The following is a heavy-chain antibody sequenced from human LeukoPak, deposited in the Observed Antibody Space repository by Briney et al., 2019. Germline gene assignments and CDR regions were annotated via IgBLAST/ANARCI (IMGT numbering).Heavy chain of an antibody. CDR3: AKTNGDYNWFDP. D-gene: IGHD4-17*01. Sequence: PGGPLRLSCAASGFTFSSYGIHWVRQATGKGLEWVAVISYEGYNKYYADSVKGRFTIYRDNSKNTLYLQMNSLRAEDTAVYYCAKTNGDYNWFDPWGQGTLVTVSS. V-gene: IGHV3-30*18. CDR2: ISYEGYNK. J-gene: IGHJ5*02. CDR1: GFTFSSYG.